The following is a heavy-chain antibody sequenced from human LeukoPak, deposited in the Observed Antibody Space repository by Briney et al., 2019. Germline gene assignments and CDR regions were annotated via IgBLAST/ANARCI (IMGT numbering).Heavy chain of an antibody. J-gene: IGHJ4*02. Sequence: GGSLRLSCAASGFSFDDYAMHWVRQAPGKGLEWVSSISSSSSYIYYADSVKGRFTISRDNAKNSLYLQMNSLRAEDAAVYYCARDSRDGYNAWGQGTLVTVSS. V-gene: IGHV3-21*01. CDR2: ISSSSSYI. D-gene: IGHD5-24*01. CDR1: GFSFDDYA. CDR3: ARDSRDGYNA.